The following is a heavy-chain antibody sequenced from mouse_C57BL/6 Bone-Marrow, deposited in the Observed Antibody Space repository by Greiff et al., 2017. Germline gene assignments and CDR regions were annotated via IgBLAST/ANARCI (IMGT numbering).Heavy chain of an antibody. J-gene: IGHJ4*01. D-gene: IGHD1-2*01. V-gene: IGHV5-17*01. CDR1: GFTFSDYG. CDR2: ISSGSSTI. CDR3: ARHLLRPLMDY. Sequence: EVHLVESGGGLVKPGGSLKLSCAASGFTFSDYGMHWVRQAPEKGLEWVAYISSGSSTIYYADTVKGRFTISRDNAENTLFLQMTSLRSEDTAMYYVARHLLRPLMDYWGQGTSVTVSS.